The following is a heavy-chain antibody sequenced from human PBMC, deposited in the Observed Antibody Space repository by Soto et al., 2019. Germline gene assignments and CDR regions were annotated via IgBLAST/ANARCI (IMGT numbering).Heavy chain of an antibody. CDR2: INHSGST. CDR1: GGSFSGYY. Sequence: SETLSLTCAAYGGSFSGYYWSWIRQPPGKGLEWIGEINHSGSTNYNPPLKSRVTISVDTSKNQFPLKLSSVTAADTAVYYCARHEGLNWNYEVWPRYYYYGMDVWGQGTTVTVSS. D-gene: IGHD1-7*01. V-gene: IGHV4-34*01. CDR3: ARHEGLNWNYEVWPRYYYYGMDV. J-gene: IGHJ6*02.